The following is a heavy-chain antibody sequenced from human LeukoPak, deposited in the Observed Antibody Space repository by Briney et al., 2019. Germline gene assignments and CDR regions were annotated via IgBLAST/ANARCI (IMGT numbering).Heavy chain of an antibody. CDR3: ATNEGELLKS. J-gene: IGHJ5*02. V-gene: IGHV3-7*01. CDR2: INQDGNDK. D-gene: IGHD3-10*01. CDR1: GFTFSNFC. Sequence: GGSLRLSCAASGFTFSNFCMTWVRQAPGKRLEWVANINQDGNDKYYVDSVKGRFTMSRDNAKNSLYLQMSSLRAEDAAVYYCATNEGELLKSWGQRTLVTVSS.